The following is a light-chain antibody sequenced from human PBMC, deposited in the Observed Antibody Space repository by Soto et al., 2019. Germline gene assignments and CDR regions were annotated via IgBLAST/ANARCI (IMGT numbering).Light chain of an antibody. V-gene: IGKV1-39*01. CDR1: QSISNY. CDR3: HQSYSRT. CDR2: AAS. J-gene: IGKJ1*01. Sequence: DIQLTQSPSSLSASVGDRVSISCRASQSISNYLNWYQQKPGKAPKVLIFAASRLQSGVPSRFRGSGSASDFTLTITSLQPEDFATYYCHQSYSRTFGPGTKVQI.